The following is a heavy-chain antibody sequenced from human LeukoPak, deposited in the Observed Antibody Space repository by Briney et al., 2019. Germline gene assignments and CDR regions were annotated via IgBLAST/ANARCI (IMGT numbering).Heavy chain of an antibody. J-gene: IGHJ4*02. D-gene: IGHD3-22*01. Sequence: SQTLSLTCTVSGGSISSGSYYWSWIRQPAGKGLEWIGRIYTSGSTNYNPSLKSRVTISVDTSKNQFSLKLSSVTAADTAVYYCARASITYYYHSSALEWGQGTLVTVSS. CDR2: IYTSGST. V-gene: IGHV4-61*02. CDR3: ARASITYYYHSSALE. CDR1: GGSISSGSYY.